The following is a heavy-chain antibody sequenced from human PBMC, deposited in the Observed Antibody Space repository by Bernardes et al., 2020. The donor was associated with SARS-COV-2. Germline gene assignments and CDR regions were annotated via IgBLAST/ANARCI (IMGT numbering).Heavy chain of an antibody. J-gene: IGHJ4*02. CDR3: AKESGADGYFDY. CDR1: GFTFGNYA. Sequence: GGSLRLSRSASGFTFGNYAMNWVRRAPGKGLEWVSYISGIGGTTYYADSVKGRFTMSRDNSVHTVYLQLNSLRADDTAVYYCAKESGADGYFDYWGQGTLVTVSS. V-gene: IGHV3-23*01. CDR2: ISGIGGTT. D-gene: IGHD7-27*01.